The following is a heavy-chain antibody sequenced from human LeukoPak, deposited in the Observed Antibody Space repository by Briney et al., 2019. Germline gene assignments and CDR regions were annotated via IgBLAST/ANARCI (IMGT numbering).Heavy chain of an antibody. J-gene: IGHJ6*03. D-gene: IGHD3-22*01. CDR1: GFTFSSYS. CDR2: ISSSSSYI. V-gene: IGHV3-21*01. Sequence: GGSLRLSCAASGFTFSSYSMNWVRQAPGKGLEWVSSISSSSSYIYYADSVKGRFTISRDNAKNSLYLQMNNLRAEDTAVYYCAKDVDYYDSSGYYYLDYYYYMDVWGKGTTVTISS. CDR3: AKDVDYYDSSGYYYLDYYYYMDV.